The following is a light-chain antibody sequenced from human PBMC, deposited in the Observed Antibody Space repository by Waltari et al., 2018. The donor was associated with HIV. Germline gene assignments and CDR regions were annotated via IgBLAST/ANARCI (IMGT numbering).Light chain of an antibody. J-gene: IGLJ1*01. V-gene: IGLV2-14*01. Sequence: QSALAQPASVSGSPGQSITISCAGAVVDSGPEIYVSWYQQHPGRAPDASFTWSPVAPGPTHRLIIYMLSRRPSGVSDRFSGSSSGMSATLTISGLQSDDEAHYYCSSYSTITSLYVFGTGTRVTVL. CDR1: VVDSGPEIY. CDR2: MLS. CDR3: SSYSTITSLYV.